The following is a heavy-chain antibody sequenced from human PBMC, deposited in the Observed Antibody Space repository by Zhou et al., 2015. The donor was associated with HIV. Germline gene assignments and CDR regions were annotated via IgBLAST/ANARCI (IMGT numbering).Heavy chain of an antibody. CDR3: ARGYDYGDYVNFQH. V-gene: IGHV1-8*02. D-gene: IGHD4-17*01. CDR1: GGTFSSYA. Sequence: QVQLVQSGAEVKKPGSSVKVSCKASGGTFSSYAISWVRQATGQGLEWMGWMNPNSGNTGYAQKFQGRVTMTRNTSISTAYMELSSLRSEDTAVYYCARGYDYGDYVNFQHWGQGTLVTVSX. J-gene: IGHJ1*01. CDR2: MNPNSGNT.